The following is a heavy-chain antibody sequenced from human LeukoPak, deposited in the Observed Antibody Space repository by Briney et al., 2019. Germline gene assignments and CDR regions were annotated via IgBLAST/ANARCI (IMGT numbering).Heavy chain of an antibody. CDR2: ISYDGSNK. CDR3: ARDGVGGYSSGWFGAFDI. Sequence: PGGSLRLSCAASGFTFSNAWMNWVRQAPGKGLEWVAIISYDGSNKYYADSVKGRFTISRDNSKNTLYLQINSLRAEDTAVYYCARDGVGGYSSGWFGAFDIWGQGTMVTVSS. CDR1: GFTFSNAW. J-gene: IGHJ3*02. V-gene: IGHV3-30-3*01. D-gene: IGHD6-19*01.